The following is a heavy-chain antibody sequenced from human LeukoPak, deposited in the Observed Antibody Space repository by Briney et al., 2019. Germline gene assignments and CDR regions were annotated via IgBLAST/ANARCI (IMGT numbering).Heavy chain of an antibody. V-gene: IGHV1-2*02. CDR2: INPNSGGT. Sequence: ASVKVSCKASGYTFTGYYMHWVRQAPGQGLEWMGWINPNSGGTNYAQKFQGRVTMTRDTSISTAYMELSRLRSDDTAVYYCARAKYDFWSGYYPSPAFWGQGTLVTVSS. D-gene: IGHD3-3*01. CDR3: ARAKYDFWSGYYPSPAF. J-gene: IGHJ4*02. CDR1: GYTFTGYY.